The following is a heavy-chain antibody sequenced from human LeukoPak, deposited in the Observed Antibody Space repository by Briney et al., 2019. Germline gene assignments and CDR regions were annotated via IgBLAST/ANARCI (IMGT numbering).Heavy chain of an antibody. Sequence: ETLSLTCTVSGYSLSSGFFCDWIRQSPGKGLEWIGSFSHRGGSYHNPSLKSRVTISVDTSKNQFSLKLLSVTAADTAVYYCARAQDFSDSSGPNYLDFWGQGILVTVSS. J-gene: IGHJ4*02. CDR1: GYSLSSGFF. CDR3: ARAQDFSDSSGPNYLDF. V-gene: IGHV4-38-2*02. D-gene: IGHD3-22*01. CDR2: FSHRGGS.